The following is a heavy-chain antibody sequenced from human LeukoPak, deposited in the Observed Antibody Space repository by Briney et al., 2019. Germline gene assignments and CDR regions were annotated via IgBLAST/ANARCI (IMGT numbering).Heavy chain of an antibody. D-gene: IGHD1-26*01. CDR2: IKLDGSEK. CDR1: GFTFGKYW. J-gene: IGHJ4*02. CDR3: ARQNTPHGNFDY. Sequence: GGSLRLSCVASGFTFGKYWMSWVRQAPGKGLEWVANIKLDGSEKNYVDSVKGRFTISRDNTKNSLYLQMNSLRAEDTAVYYCARQNTPHGNFDYWGQGTLVTVSS. V-gene: IGHV3-7*03.